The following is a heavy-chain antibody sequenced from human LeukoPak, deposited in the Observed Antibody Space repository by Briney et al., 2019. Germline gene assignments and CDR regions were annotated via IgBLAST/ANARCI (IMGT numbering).Heavy chain of an antibody. D-gene: IGHD3-22*01. J-gene: IGHJ3*02. V-gene: IGHV4-59*08. CDR3: ARQIKYYYDSSGYSNPVIAFDI. Sequence: SETLSLTCTVSGGSISSYYWCWIWQPPGKGLEWIGYIYYSGSTNYNPSLTSRVSIPVDTSKNQFSLKLSSVTAADKAVYYCARQIKYYYDSSGYSNPVIAFDIWGQGTMVTVSS. CDR1: GGSISSYY. CDR2: IYYSGST.